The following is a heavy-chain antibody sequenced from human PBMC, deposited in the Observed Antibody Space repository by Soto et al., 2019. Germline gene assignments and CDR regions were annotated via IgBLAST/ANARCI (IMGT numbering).Heavy chain of an antibody. J-gene: IGHJ5*02. CDR1: GYTFTSYY. CDR3: ARDAVGGGCS. V-gene: IGHV1-46*01. CDR2: INPSSGSA. D-gene: IGHD2-15*01. Sequence: QVQLGQSGAEVKKPGASVRLSCKASGYTFTSYYIHWMRQAPGQGLEWMGIINPSSGSASYAQKCQGRLTRTRDTSTSSVFRGLNSLPAEDTAMYYCARDAVGGGCSWGQGTLVTVSS.